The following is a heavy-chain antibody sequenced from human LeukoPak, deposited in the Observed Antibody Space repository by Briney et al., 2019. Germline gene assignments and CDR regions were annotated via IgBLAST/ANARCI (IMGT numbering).Heavy chain of an antibody. CDR3: ARPGGGNFGY. J-gene: IGHJ4*02. CDR2: INHSGST. CDR1: GGSFSGYY. Sequence: SETLSLTCAVYGGSFSGYYWSWIRQPPGKGLEWIGEINHSGSTNYNPSLKSRVTIPVDTSKNQFSLKLSSVTAADTAVYYCARPGGGNFGYWGQGTLVTVSS. D-gene: IGHD2-15*01. V-gene: IGHV4-34*01.